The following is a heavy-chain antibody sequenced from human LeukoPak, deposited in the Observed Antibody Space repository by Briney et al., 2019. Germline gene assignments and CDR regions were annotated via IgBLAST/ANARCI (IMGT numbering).Heavy chain of an antibody. CDR2: IYSGGTT. J-gene: IGHJ4*02. V-gene: IGHV3-53*01. CDR1: GFTVSSNY. Sequence: PGGSLRLSCAASGFTVSSNYMSWVRQAPGKGLEWVSVIYSGGTTYYADSVKGRFTISRDNSKNTLYLQMNSLRVEDTAVYYCARDIGSGNYFDYWGQGTLVTVSS. D-gene: IGHD1-26*01. CDR3: ARDIGSGNYFDY.